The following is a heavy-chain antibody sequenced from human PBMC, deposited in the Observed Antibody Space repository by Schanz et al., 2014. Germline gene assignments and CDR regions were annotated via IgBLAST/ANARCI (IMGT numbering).Heavy chain of an antibody. D-gene: IGHD6-13*01. Sequence: QEQLVQSGAEVRKPGASVKVSCKASGYTFSDSYVHWVRQAPGQGLEWMGWINPDSGDTNFAQKFQGRVTITADKSTFTAYMDVSSLRSEDTAVYYCASSGAGYSSSWDFDYWGQGTLVTVSS. CDR2: INPDSGDT. CDR1: GYTFSDSY. V-gene: IGHV1-2*02. J-gene: IGHJ4*02. CDR3: ASSGAGYSSSWDFDY.